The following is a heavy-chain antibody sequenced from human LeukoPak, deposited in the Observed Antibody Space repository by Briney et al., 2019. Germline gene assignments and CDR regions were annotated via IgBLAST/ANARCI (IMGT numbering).Heavy chain of an antibody. CDR1: GYSFTDNY. J-gene: IGHJ5*02. Sequence: ASVKVSCKASGYSFTDNYIFWIRQAPGQGLDWMGWTNPNSGSTNYAQEFEGRVTMTKDTSINTVYMDLSSLTSDDTAVYYCARGASYYASGSFYPWGQGTLVTVSS. D-gene: IGHD3-10*01. CDR2: TNPNSGST. V-gene: IGHV1-2*02. CDR3: ARGASYYASGSFYP.